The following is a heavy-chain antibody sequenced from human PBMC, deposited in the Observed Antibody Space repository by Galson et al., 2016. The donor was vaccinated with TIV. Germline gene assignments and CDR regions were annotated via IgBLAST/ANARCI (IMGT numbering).Heavy chain of an antibody. CDR1: GGSISIYY. CDR2: IYYSGST. CDR3: ARRLPAGDVGAFHI. J-gene: IGHJ6*04. V-gene: IGHV4-59*08. Sequence: LSLTCSVSGGSISIYYWSWIRQPPGKGLEWIGYIYYSGSTYYNPSLKSRVTVSVDTSKNQFSLKLSSVTAADTAVYYCARRLPAGDVGAFHIWGKGTTVTVSS. D-gene: IGHD1-26*01.